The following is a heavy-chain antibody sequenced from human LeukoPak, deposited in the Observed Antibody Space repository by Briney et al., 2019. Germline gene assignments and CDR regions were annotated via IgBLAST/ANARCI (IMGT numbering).Heavy chain of an antibody. Sequence: SETLSLTCTVSGGPITNYYWSWIRQPPGKGLEWIGYISYSGSTNYNPSLKSRVTISVDTSKNQFSLNLSSVTAADTAVYYCARGARGYPEDNFDYWGQGTLVTVSS. V-gene: IGHV4-59*01. D-gene: IGHD5-12*01. CDR2: ISYSGST. CDR1: GGPITNYY. J-gene: IGHJ4*02. CDR3: ARGARGYPEDNFDY.